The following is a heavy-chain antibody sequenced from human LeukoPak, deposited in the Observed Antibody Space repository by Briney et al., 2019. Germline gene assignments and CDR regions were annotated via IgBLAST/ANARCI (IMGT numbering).Heavy chain of an antibody. CDR1: GYSFTSYY. J-gene: IGHJ6*02. V-gene: IGHV1-46*01. CDR2: INCSGGST. CDR3: ARASGPFLLTHYYNGMDV. Sequence: ASVKVSCKASGYSFTSYYMHWVRQAPGQGLEWMGVINCSGGSTSNAQRFQGRVTMTEDTSTSTVYMELSSLRSEDTAVYYCARASGPFLLTHYYNGMDVWGQGTSVTVSS. D-gene: IGHD3-9*01.